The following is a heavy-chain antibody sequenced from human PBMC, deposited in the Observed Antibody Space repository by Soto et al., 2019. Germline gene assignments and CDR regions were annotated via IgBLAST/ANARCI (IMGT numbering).Heavy chain of an antibody. J-gene: IGHJ6*02. D-gene: IGHD3-3*01. CDR2: IIPIFGTA. CDR1: GGTFSSYA. Sequence: SVKVSCKASGGTFSSYAISWVRQAPGQGLEWMGVIIPIFGTANYAQKFQGRVTITADESTSTAYMELSSLRSEDTAVYHCARSFWSGYYTIGYYYYGMDVWGQGTTVTVSS. CDR3: ARSFWSGYYTIGYYYYGMDV. V-gene: IGHV1-69*13.